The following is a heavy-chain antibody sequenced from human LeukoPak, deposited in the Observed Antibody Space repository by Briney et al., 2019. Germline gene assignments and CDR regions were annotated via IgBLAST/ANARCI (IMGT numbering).Heavy chain of an antibody. CDR3: AREYSDSYGVIGHFDS. Sequence: GGSLRLSCAASGSTFRNFAMHWVRQTPDKGLEWVALISFDGVTTYYADSVRGRFTISRDNSKNTLFLQMNSLRGEDTAVYYCAREYSDSYGVIGHFDSWGQGTLVPVSS. J-gene: IGHJ4*02. CDR2: ISFDGVTT. V-gene: IGHV3-30-3*01. D-gene: IGHD2-21*01. CDR1: GSTFRNFA.